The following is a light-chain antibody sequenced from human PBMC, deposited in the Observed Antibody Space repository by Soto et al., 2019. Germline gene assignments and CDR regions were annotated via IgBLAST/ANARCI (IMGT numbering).Light chain of an antibody. Sequence: QAVVTQPPSASGTPGQSVTISCSGSSSNIGGNPVTWYRQLPGAAPKLLIYNNYQRPSGVPDRFSGSKSGTSASLAISGLQSEDEADYYCAAWDDSLNVVFGGGTKLTVL. CDR2: NNY. V-gene: IGLV1-44*01. J-gene: IGLJ2*01. CDR1: SSNIGGNP. CDR3: AAWDDSLNVV.